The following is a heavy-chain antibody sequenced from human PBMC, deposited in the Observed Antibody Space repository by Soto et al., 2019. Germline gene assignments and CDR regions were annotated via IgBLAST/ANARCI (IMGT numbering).Heavy chain of an antibody. CDR1: GFSFSSYA. J-gene: IGHJ4*02. CDR2: ISARGGSS. V-gene: IGHV3-23*01. Sequence: EVQLLESGGGLVQPWGSLRLSCVASGFSFSSYAMVWVRQAPGKGLEWVSVISARGGSSYFADTVKGRFTISRDNSKNLLSLEMNSLRAEDTAIYFCAKGSIEYSASVDNWGQGTLVLVSS. CDR3: AKGSIEYSASVDN. D-gene: IGHD5-12*01.